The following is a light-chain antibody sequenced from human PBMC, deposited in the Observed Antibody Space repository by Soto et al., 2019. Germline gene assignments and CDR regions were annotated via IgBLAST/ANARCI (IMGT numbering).Light chain of an antibody. J-gene: IGLJ2*01. CDR2: EVS. CDR3: SSYGGSNTYVV. CDR1: SSDVGGYNY. Sequence: SALTQPPSASGSPGQSVTISCTGTSSDVGGYNYVSWYQQHPGKAPKLMISEVSKRPSGVPDRFSGSKSGNTASLTVSGLQAEDEADYYCSSYGGSNTYVVFGGGTKLTVL. V-gene: IGLV2-8*01.